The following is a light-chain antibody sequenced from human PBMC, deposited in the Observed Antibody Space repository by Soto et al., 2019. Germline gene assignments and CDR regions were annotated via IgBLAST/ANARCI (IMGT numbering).Light chain of an antibody. V-gene: IGKV3-11*01. CDR3: QQRSNWPPVLT. Sequence: EIVLTQSPASLSLSPGERATLSCRASQSVSSHLAWFQQRPGQAPRLLIYGASNRATGIPARFGGSGSGTNFTLTISSLETEDFAFYYCQQRSNWPPVLTFGGGTKVEIK. J-gene: IGKJ4*01. CDR2: GAS. CDR1: QSVSSH.